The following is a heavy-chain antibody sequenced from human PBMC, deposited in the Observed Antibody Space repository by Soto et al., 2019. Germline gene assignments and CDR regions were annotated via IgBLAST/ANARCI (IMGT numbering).Heavy chain of an antibody. J-gene: IGHJ5*02. CDR3: ASDSSSWYNHWFDP. V-gene: IGHV4-4*07. CDR1: GGSISSYY. D-gene: IGHD6-13*01. CDR2: IYTSGST. Sequence: SETLSLTCTVSGGSISSYYWRWIRQPAGKGLEWIGRIYTSGSTNYNPSLKSRVTMSVDTSKNQFSLRLSSVTAADTAVYYCASDSSSWYNHWFDPWGQGTLVTVSS.